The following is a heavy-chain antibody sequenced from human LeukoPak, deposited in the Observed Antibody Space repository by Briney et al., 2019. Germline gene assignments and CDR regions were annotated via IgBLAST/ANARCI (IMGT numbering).Heavy chain of an antibody. CDR2: IRYDGNKK. D-gene: IGHD1-26*01. J-gene: IGHJ4*02. Sequence: GGSLRLSCAASGFTFSSYAMYWVRQAPGKGLEWVAFIRYDGNKKCYADSVKGRFTISRDNSRNTVYLQMNSLTSEDTAVYYCAKLLLETGGIGEEFDYWGQGTLVTVSS. CDR3: AKLLLETGGIGEEFDY. V-gene: IGHV3-30*02. CDR1: GFTFSSYA.